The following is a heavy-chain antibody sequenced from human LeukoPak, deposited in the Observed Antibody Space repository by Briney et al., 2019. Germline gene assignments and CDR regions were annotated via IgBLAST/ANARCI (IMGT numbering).Heavy chain of an antibody. CDR2: FYYSGST. CDR3: ARQEGIAAARGYMDV. V-gene: IGHV4-59*08. D-gene: IGHD6-13*01. CDR1: GGSISSYY. Sequence: SETLSLTCTVSGGSISSYYWSWVRQPPSKGLEWIGYFYYSGSTNYNPSLKRRVTISVDTSKNQFSLKLSSVTAADTAVYYCARQEGIAAARGYMDVWGKGTTVTVSS. J-gene: IGHJ6*03.